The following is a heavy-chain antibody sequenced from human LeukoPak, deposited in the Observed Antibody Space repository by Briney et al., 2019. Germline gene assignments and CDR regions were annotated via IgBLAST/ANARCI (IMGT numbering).Heavy chain of an antibody. CDR2: TYYRSKWYN. CDR3: ARAVYDSSGYYSEYFQK. J-gene: IGHJ1*01. D-gene: IGHD3-22*01. Sequence: SQTLSLTCALSGDSVSSSTAAWDWLRQSPSRGLEWLGRTYYRSKWYNDYAVFVKSRITVNPDTSKNQFSLQLNSVTPEVTAVYYCARAVYDSSGYYSEYFQKWGQATLVTVSS. CDR1: GDSVSSSTAA. V-gene: IGHV6-1*01.